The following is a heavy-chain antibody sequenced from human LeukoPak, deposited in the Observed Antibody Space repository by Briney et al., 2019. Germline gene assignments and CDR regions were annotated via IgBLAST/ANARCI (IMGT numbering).Heavy chain of an antibody. D-gene: IGHD3-22*01. CDR1: GFTFSSYA. Sequence: GGSLRLSCAASGFTFSSYAMSWVRQAPGKGLEWVSAISGSGGSTYYADSVKGRFTISRDNSKNTLYLQMNSLRAEDTAVYYCAKNGEITMIVVVTPYYFDYWGQGTLVTVSS. CDR2: ISGSGGST. J-gene: IGHJ4*02. V-gene: IGHV3-23*01. CDR3: AKNGEITMIVVVTPYYFDY.